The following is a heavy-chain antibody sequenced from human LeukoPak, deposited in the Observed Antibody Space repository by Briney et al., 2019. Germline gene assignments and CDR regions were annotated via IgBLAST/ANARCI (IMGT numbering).Heavy chain of an antibody. D-gene: IGHD6-13*01. J-gene: IGHJ4*02. Sequence: GGSLRLSCAASGFTFSDSFMSWVRQAPGKGLEWVGRSRNKAESYTAEYAASVKGRFTISRDESKNSLYLQISSLATEEAAVYYCATSSWYRLAYWGQGSLVTVSS. CDR2: SRNKAESYTA. V-gene: IGHV3-72*01. CDR1: GFTFSDSF. CDR3: ATSSWYRLAY.